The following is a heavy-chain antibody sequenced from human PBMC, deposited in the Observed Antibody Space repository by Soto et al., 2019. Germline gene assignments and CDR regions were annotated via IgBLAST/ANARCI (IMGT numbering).Heavy chain of an antibody. J-gene: IGHJ5*02. CDR3: ARAGSMVRGSHGNWFDP. CDR2: IIPIFGTA. V-gene: IGHV1-69*06. D-gene: IGHD3-10*01. Sequence: QVQLVQSGAEVKKPGSSVKVSCKASGGTFSSYAISWVRQAPGQGLEWMGGIIPIFGTANYAQKFQGRVTLTADKSTSTAYMELSSLRSEDTAVYYCARAGSMVRGSHGNWFDPWGQGTLVTVSS. CDR1: GGTFSSYA.